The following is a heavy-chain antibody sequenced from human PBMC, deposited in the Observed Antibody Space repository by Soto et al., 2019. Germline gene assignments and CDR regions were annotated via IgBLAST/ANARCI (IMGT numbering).Heavy chain of an antibody. J-gene: IGHJ4*02. CDR3: ARIRGGNSAFDC. Sequence: VSGPTLVNPTHTLTLTCTFSGFSLSTSGMCVSWIRQPPGKALEWLALIDWDDDKYYSTSLKTRLTISKDTSKNQVVLTVTNMDPVDTATYYCARIRGGNSAFDCWGKGPLVTVSS. CDR2: IDWDDDK. V-gene: IGHV2-70*01. D-gene: IGHD1-26*01. CDR1: GFSLSTSGMC.